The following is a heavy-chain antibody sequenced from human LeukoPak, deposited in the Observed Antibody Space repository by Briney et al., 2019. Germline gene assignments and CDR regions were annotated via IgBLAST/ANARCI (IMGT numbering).Heavy chain of an antibody. V-gene: IGHV3-7*01. CDR3: ARDPQYSSAVDAVDI. CDR1: GFTFSSYW. CDR2: IKQDGSEK. Sequence: GGSLRLSCAASGFTFSSYWMSWVRQAPGKGLEWVANIKQDGSEKYFADSVKGRFTISRDNAKNSLYLQMNSLRAEDTAVYYCARDPQYSSAVDAVDIWGQGTMVTVSS. D-gene: IGHD6-25*01. J-gene: IGHJ3*02.